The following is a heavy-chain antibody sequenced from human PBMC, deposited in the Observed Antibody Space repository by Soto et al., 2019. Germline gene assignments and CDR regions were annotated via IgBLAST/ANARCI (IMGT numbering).Heavy chain of an antibody. V-gene: IGHV1-46*03. D-gene: IGHD3-3*01. Sequence: GASVKVSCKASGYTFTSYYMHWVRQAPGQGLEWMGIINPSGGSTSYAQKFQGRVTMTRDTSTSTVYMELSSLRSEDRAVYYCARFSYFWSGYNWFDPCGQGTLVPVSS. CDR2: INPSGGST. J-gene: IGHJ5*02. CDR1: GYTFTSYY. CDR3: ARFSYFWSGYNWFDP.